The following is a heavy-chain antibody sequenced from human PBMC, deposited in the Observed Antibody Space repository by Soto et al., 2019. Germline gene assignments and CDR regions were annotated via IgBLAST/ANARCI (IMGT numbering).Heavy chain of an antibody. J-gene: IGHJ4*02. CDR3: ARVGRASYYDILTGYSREIDY. D-gene: IGHD3-9*01. CDR1: GGSLSSGGYY. V-gene: IGHV4-31*03. Sequence: QVQLQESGPGLVKPSQTLSLTCTVSGGSLSSGGYYWSWIRQHPGKGLEWIGYIYYSGSTYYNPSLKSRVTISVDTSKNQFSLKLSSVTAADTAVYYCARVGRASYYDILTGYSREIDYWGQGTLVTVSS. CDR2: IYYSGST.